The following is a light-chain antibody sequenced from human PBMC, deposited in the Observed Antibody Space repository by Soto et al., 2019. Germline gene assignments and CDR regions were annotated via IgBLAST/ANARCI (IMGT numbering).Light chain of an antibody. CDR2: KVS. J-gene: IGKJ4*01. CDR1: QSLVYSDGNTY. CDR3: LQCTRWAST. V-gene: IGKV2-30*01. Sequence: DVVMTQSPLSLPVTLGQPPSISCRSSQSLVYSDGNTYLNWSQQRPGQSPRRLIYKVSNRDSGVEERFSGSWSGFDFTLIISSVQAEDVGVYCVLQCTRWASTLGGGTKVEMK.